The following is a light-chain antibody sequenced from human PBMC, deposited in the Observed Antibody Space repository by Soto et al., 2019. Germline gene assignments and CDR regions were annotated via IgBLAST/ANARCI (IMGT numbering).Light chain of an antibody. CDR1: QSVSSSY. Sequence: EIVLTQSPGTLSLSPGERATLSCRASQSVSSSYLAWYQQKPGQAPRLLIYGASSRATDIPDRFSGSGSGTDFTLTISRLEPEDFAVYYCQRYGGSPPITFGQGTRLEIK. J-gene: IGKJ5*01. CDR3: QRYGGSPPIT. CDR2: GAS. V-gene: IGKV3-20*01.